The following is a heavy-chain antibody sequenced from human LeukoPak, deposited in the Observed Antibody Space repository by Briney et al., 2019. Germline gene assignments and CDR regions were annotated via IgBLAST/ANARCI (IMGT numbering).Heavy chain of an antibody. D-gene: IGHD3-10*01. V-gene: IGHV1-69*04. CDR1: GGTFSSYA. Sequence: GASVKVSCKASGGTFSSYAISWVRQAPGQGLEWMGRIIPILGIANYAQKFQGRVTITADKSTSTAYMELSSLRSEDTAVYYCARGFGSGSYYYWGQGTLVTVSS. CDR2: IIPILGIA. J-gene: IGHJ4*02. CDR3: ARGFGSGSYYY.